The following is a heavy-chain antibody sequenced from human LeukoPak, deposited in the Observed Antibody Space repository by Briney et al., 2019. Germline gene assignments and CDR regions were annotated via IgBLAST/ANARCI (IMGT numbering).Heavy chain of an antibody. CDR2: ISAYNGST. V-gene: IGHV1-18*04. CDR3: AGDRPLRFLEWYPVTPSPYYYYGMDV. Sequence: GASVKVSCKATGYTFTSYGISWVRQAPGQGLEWMGWISAYNGSTNYAQKLQGRVTMTTDTSTSTAYMELRSLRSDDTAVYYCAGDRPLRFLEWYPVTPSPYYYYGMDVWGQGTTVTVSS. CDR1: GYTFTSYG. D-gene: IGHD3-3*01. J-gene: IGHJ6*02.